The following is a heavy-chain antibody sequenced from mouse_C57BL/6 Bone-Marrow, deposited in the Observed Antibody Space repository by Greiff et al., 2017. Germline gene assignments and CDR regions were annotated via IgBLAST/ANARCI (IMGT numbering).Heavy chain of an antibody. V-gene: IGHV1-81*01. J-gene: IGHJ2*01. Sequence: QVQLQQSGAELARPGASVKLSCKASGYTFTSYGIRWVKQRTGQGLEWIGEIYPSSGNTYYNEKFKGKATLTADKSSSTAYMELRSLTSEDSAVYFCARWIYYDNWVFDYWGQGTTLTVSS. CDR2: IYPSSGNT. CDR1: GYTFTSYG. D-gene: IGHD2-1*01. CDR3: ARWIYYDNWVFDY.